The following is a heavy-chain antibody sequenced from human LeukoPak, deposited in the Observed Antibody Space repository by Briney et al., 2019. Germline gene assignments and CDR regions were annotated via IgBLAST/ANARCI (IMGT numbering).Heavy chain of an antibody. Sequence: GGSLRLSCAASGFIFSHYGMHWVRQAPGKGLEWVAVIQNDASTENFADSAKGRFTISRDNSKNTVFLQMNSLRDEDTAVYYCAKEIRPNDYWGQGTLVIVSS. CDR1: GFIFSHYG. V-gene: IGHV3-30*02. J-gene: IGHJ4*02. CDR2: IQNDASTE. CDR3: AKEIRPNDY.